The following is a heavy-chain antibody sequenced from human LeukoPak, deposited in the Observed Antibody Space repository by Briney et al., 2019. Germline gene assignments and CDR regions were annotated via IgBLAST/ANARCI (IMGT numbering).Heavy chain of an antibody. V-gene: IGHV3-23*01. D-gene: IGHD3-10*01. J-gene: IGHJ3*02. CDR2: ISGSGGST. CDR1: GFTFSSYA. Sequence: GGSLRLSCAASGFTFSSYAMSWVRQAPGKGLEWVSAISGSGGSTYYADSVKGRFTISRDNSKNTLYLQMNSLRAEDTAVYYCARSGSLQSDAFDIWGQGTMVTISS. CDR3: ARSGSLQSDAFDI.